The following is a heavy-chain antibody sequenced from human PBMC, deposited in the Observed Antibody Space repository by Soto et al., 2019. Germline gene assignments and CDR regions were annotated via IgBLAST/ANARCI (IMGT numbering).Heavy chain of an antibody. D-gene: IGHD2-15*01. V-gene: IGHV3-72*01. CDR2: TRNKANSYTT. CDR1: GFTFSDHY. Sequence: QPGGSLRLSCAASGFTFSDHYMDWVRQAPGKGLEWVGRTRNKANSYTTEYAASVKGRFTISRDDSKNSLYLQMNSLKTEDTAVYYCARGKRDGGNQKRRTHAFDIWGQGTMVTVSS. J-gene: IGHJ3*02. CDR3: ARGKRDGGNQKRRTHAFDI.